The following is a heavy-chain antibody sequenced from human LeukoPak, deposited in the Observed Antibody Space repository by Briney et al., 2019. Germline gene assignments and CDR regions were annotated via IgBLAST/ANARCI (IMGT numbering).Heavy chain of an antibody. CDR1: GFTFSSYA. CDR3: AKEGVQAPTDWYFDL. Sequence: GGSLRLSCAASGFTFSSYAMSWVRQAPGKGLEWVSLISGSGGGTYYADSVKGRFTISRDNSKNTLYLQMNSLRAEDTAVYYCAKEGVQAPTDWYFDLWGRGTLVTVSS. V-gene: IGHV3-23*01. D-gene: IGHD1-26*01. J-gene: IGHJ2*01. CDR2: ISGSGGGT.